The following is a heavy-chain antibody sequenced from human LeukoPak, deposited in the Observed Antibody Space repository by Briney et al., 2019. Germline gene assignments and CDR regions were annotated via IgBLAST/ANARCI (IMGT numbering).Heavy chain of an antibody. CDR2: ISAYNGNT. CDR1: GYTFTSYG. CDR3: ARDTVVGFYFDY. V-gene: IGHV1-18*01. Sequence: AAVTVSFKASGYTFTSYGISWVRQAPGQGREGMGWISAYNGNTNYAQKLQGTVTMTTDTSTSTVYMKLRSLNSDDTAVYYCARDTVVGFYFDYWGQGTLVTVSS. J-gene: IGHJ4*02. D-gene: IGHD6-19*01.